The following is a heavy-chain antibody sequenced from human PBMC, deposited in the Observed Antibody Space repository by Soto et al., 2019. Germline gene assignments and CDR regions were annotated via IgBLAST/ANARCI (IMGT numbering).Heavy chain of an antibody. CDR2: IWYDGSNK. J-gene: IGHJ6*02. CDR3: ARDADYSNPDGVGGMDV. Sequence: QVQLVESGGGVVQPGRSLRLSCAASGFTFSSYGMHWVRQAPGKGLEWVAVIWYDGSNKYYADSVKGRFTISRDNSKNTLYLQMNSLRAEDTAVYYCARDADYSNPDGVGGMDVWGQGTTVTVSS. CDR1: GFTFSSYG. D-gene: IGHD4-4*01. V-gene: IGHV3-33*01.